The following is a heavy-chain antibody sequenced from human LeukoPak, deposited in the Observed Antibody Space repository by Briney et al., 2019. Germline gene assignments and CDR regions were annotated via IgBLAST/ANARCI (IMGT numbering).Heavy chain of an antibody. D-gene: IGHD3-16*01. CDR2: IYTSGST. CDR3: ASGITPPPGGAFDI. CDR1: GGSISSGSYY. Sequence: KPSQTLSLTCTVSGGSISSGSYYWSWIRQPAGKGLEWIGRIYTSGSTNYNPSLKSRVTISVDTSKNQFSLKLSSVTAADTAVYYCASGITPPPGGAFDIWGQGTMVTVSS. V-gene: IGHV4-61*02. J-gene: IGHJ3*02.